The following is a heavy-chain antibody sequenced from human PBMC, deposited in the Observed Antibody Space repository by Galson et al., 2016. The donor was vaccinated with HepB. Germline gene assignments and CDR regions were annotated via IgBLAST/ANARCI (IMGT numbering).Heavy chain of an antibody. V-gene: IGHV4-61*02. D-gene: IGHD6-19*01. CDR2: IYFSGST. J-gene: IGHJ2*01. Sequence: TLSLTCTVSGDSISSGAYYCNWIRQPAGKGLEWIGRIYFSGSTNYNPSLKSRVTISVDTSKNQFSLNLSSVTAADTAVYYCATGWARYFDLWGRGTLVTVSS. CDR1: GDSISSGAYY. CDR3: ATGWARYFDL.